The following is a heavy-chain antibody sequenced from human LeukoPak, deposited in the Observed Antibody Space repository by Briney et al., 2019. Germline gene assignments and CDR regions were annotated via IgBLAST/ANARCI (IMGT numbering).Heavy chain of an antibody. CDR1: GFTFSDYW. V-gene: IGHV3-7*01. CDR3: ARDLYYFDSSGYYASDL. Sequence: GGSLRLSCAASGFTFSDYWTSRVRQAPGKGLEWVAHIKQDGSEKHYVDSLRGRFTISRDNAKNSLDLQMNSLRAEDTAVYFCARDLYYFDSSGYYASDLWGQGTLATVSS. D-gene: IGHD3-22*01. J-gene: IGHJ5*02. CDR2: IKQDGSEK.